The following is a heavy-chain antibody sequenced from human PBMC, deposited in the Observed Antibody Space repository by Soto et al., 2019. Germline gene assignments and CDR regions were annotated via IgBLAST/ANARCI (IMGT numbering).Heavy chain of an antibody. V-gene: IGHV3-33*01. CDR3: ARDSTTVNRYFQH. J-gene: IGHJ1*01. Sequence: QVQLVESGGGVVQPGRSLRLSRAASGFTFSSYGMHWVRQAPGKGLEWVAVIWYDGSNKYYADSVKGRFTISRDNSKNTLYLQMNSLRAEDTAVYYCARDSTTVNRYFQHWGQGTLVTVSS. CDR1: GFTFSSYG. D-gene: IGHD4-17*01. CDR2: IWYDGSNK.